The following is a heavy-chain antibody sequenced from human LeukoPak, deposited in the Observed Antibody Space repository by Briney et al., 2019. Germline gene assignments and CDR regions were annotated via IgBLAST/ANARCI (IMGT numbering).Heavy chain of an antibody. CDR2: IIPIFGTA. CDR3: AREGAVVPAATKDRYNWFDP. J-gene: IGHJ5*02. Sequence: GASVKVSCKASGGTFSSYAISWVRQAPGQGLEWMGGIIPIFGTANYAQKFQGRVTITTDESTSTAYMELSSLRSEDTAVYYCAREGAVVPAATKDRYNWFDPWGQGTLVTVSS. D-gene: IGHD2-2*01. CDR1: GGTFSSYA. V-gene: IGHV1-69*05.